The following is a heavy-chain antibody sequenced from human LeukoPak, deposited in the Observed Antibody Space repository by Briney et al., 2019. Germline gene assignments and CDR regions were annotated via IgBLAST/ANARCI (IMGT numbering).Heavy chain of an antibody. CDR2: ISAYNGNT. CDR1: GYTFTSYG. J-gene: IGHJ4*02. CDR3: ARDPPYCSGGSCYTPYFDY. D-gene: IGHD2-15*01. Sequence: ASVKVSCKASGYTFTSYGISWVRQAPGQGLEWMGWISAYNGNTNYAQKLQGRVTMTTDTSTSTAYMELRSLRSDDTAVYYCARDPPYCSGGSCYTPYFDYWGQGTLVTVSS. V-gene: IGHV1-18*01.